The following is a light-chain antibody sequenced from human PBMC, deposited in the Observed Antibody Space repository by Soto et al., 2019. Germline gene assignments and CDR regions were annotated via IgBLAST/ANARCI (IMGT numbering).Light chain of an antibody. CDR1: QNISNY. CDR2: GAS. Sequence: DIEMTQSPSSVSASVGERVKITCRASQNISNYFNWFQQKPGKAPNLLIYGASTLQSGVPSRFSGSGSGTDFTLTISSLQPEDFVIYYCQQSYTTPWTFGQGTKVDI. J-gene: IGKJ1*01. CDR3: QQSYTTPWT. V-gene: IGKV1-39*01.